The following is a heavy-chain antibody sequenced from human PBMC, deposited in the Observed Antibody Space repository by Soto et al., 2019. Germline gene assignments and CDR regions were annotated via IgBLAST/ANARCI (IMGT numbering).Heavy chain of an antibody. CDR3: ARGSAAGTKSPFDY. J-gene: IGHJ4*02. V-gene: IGHV4-59*01. Sequence: SETLSLTCTVSGVSISGYYWSWIRQSPGKGLEWIGYIHYSGSTNYNPSLKSRVTISVDTSKNQLSLKLSSVTAADTAVYYCARGSAAGTKSPFDYWGQGTLVTVSS. CDR2: IHYSGST. CDR1: GVSISGYY. D-gene: IGHD6-13*01.